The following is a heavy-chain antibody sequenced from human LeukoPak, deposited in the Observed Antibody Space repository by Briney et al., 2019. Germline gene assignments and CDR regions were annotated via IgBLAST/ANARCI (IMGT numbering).Heavy chain of an antibody. CDR3: ANIPYYYDSSGYYPFVDY. J-gene: IGHJ4*02. CDR1: GFTFSSYA. Sequence: GGSLRLSCAASGFTFSSYAMSWVRQAPGKGLEWISAINYSGGSTYYADSVKGRFTISRDNSKNTLYLQMNSLRAEDTAVYYCANIPYYYDSSGYYPFVDYWGQGTLVTVSS. D-gene: IGHD3-22*01. V-gene: IGHV3-23*01. CDR2: INYSGGST.